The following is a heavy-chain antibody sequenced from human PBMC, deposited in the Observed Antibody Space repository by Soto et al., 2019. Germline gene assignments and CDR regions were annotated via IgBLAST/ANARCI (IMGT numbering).Heavy chain of an antibody. D-gene: IGHD6-13*01. V-gene: IGHV1-46*01. J-gene: IGHJ4*02. CDR1: GYTFTSYY. CDR2: INPSGGST. CDR3: GELASVQQPPDY. Sequence: ASVKVSCKASGYTFTSYYMHWVRQAPGQGLEWMGIINPSGGSTSYAQKFQGRVTMTRDTSTSTVYMELSSLRSEDTAVYYCGELASVQQPPDYWGQGTLVTVSS.